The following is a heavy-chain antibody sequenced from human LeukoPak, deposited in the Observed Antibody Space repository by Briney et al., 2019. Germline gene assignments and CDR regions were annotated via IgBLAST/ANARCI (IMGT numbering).Heavy chain of an antibody. Sequence: ASVQVSCQASGYTFTSYAMHWVRQAPGQRLEWMGWINAGNGNTKYSQKFQGRVTITRDTSASTAYMELSSLRSEDTAVYYCASIMAVAGPYYFDYWGQGTLVTVSS. CDR3: ASIMAVAGPYYFDY. J-gene: IGHJ4*02. D-gene: IGHD6-19*01. CDR1: GYTFTSYA. V-gene: IGHV1-3*01. CDR2: INAGNGNT.